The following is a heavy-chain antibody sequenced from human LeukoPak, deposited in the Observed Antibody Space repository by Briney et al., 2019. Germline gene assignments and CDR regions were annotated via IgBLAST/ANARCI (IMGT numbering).Heavy chain of an antibody. CDR1: GFTFSSYA. J-gene: IGHJ4*02. D-gene: IGHD3-3*01. CDR2: ISGSGGST. V-gene: IGHV3-23*01. CDR3: ASVDYDFWSGVFDY. Sequence: GGSLRLSCAASGFTFSSYAMSWVRQAPGKGLEWVSAISGSGGSTYYADSVKGRFTISRDNSKNPLYLQLNSLRAEDTAVYYCASVDYDFWSGVFDYWGKGTLVTVS.